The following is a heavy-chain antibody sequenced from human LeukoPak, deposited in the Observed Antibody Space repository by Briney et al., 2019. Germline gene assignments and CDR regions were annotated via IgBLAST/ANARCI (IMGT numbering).Heavy chain of an antibody. J-gene: IGHJ4*02. CDR2: IYYSGST. V-gene: IGHV4-59*01. CDR3: ARSTYYYDSSGYYGGYYFDY. CDR1: GGSISSYY. Sequence: SETLSLTCTVSGGSISSYYWSWIRQPPGKGLEWIGYIYYSGSTNYNPSLKSRGTISVDTSKNQFSLKLSSVTAADTAVYYCARSTYYYDSSGYYGGYYFDYWGQGTLVTVSS. D-gene: IGHD3-22*01.